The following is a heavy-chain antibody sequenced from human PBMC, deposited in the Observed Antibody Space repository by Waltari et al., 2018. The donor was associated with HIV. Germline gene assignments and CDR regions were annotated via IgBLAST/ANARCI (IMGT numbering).Heavy chain of an antibody. Sequence: EVQLVESGGGLVQPGGSLRLSCAASGFTFSSYDMHWVRQATGKGLEWVSSIGTAGDTYYPGSVKGRFTISRENAKNSLYLQMNSLRAGDTAVYYCARGYCSGGSCYYYFDYWGQGTLVTVSS. D-gene: IGHD2-15*01. CDR3: ARGYCSGGSCYYYFDY. CDR2: IGTAGDT. V-gene: IGHV3-13*01. J-gene: IGHJ4*02. CDR1: GFTFSSYD.